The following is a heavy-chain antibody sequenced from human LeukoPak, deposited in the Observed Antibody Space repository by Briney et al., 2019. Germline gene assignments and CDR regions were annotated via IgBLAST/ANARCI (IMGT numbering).Heavy chain of an antibody. CDR3: ARGRGSGSWYYYYYYMDV. Sequence: GGSLRLSCAASGFTFSSYWMSWVRQAPGKGLEWVANIKKDGSEKYYVDSVKGRFTISRDNAKTSLFLQMNSLRAEDTAVYYCARGRGSGSWYYYYYYMDVWGKGTTVTVSS. D-gene: IGHD3-10*01. V-gene: IGHV3-7*01. CDR1: GFTFSSYW. J-gene: IGHJ6*03. CDR2: IKKDGSEK.